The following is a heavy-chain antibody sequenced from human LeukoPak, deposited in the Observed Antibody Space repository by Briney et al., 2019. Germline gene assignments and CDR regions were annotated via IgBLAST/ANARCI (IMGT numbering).Heavy chain of an antibody. J-gene: IGHJ6*03. CDR1: GYTFTSNA. D-gene: IGHD6-19*01. CDR3: ARKISSGWSYYYYYMDV. Sequence: ASVKVSCKASGYTFTSNAINWVRQAPGQGLEWMGWINTNTGNPTYAQGFTGRFVFSLDTSVSTAYLQISSLKAEDTAVYYCARKISSGWSYYYYYMDVWGKGTTVTVSS. V-gene: IGHV7-4-1*02. CDR2: INTNTGNP.